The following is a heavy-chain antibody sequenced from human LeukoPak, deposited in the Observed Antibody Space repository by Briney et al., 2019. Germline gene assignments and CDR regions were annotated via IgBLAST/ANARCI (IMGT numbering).Heavy chain of an antibody. CDR2: VRGSGSDT. CDR3: ARGRGVLGYNFFDF. V-gene: IGHV3-23*01. D-gene: IGHD5-24*01. J-gene: IGHJ4*02. Sequence: GGSLRLSCAASGFTFSSYAMSWVRQAPGKGLEWVSAVRGSGSDTDYADSVKGRFSISRDNSKNTLFLQMSSLRVDDTAVYYCARGRGVLGYNFFDFWGQGTQVTVSS. CDR1: GFTFSSYA.